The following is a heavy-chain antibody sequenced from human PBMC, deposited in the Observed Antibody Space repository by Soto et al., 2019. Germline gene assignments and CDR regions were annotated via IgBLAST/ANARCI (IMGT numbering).Heavy chain of an antibody. Sequence: QAQLVQSGAEVKKPGSSVRVCCKASGGTFSSYAISWVRQAPGQGLEWMGGIIPIFGTENYAQKFQGRATITADESTSTAYMELSSLRSEDTAVYYCARDRIAGSKYYNGMDVLGQGATVTVSS. CDR2: IIPIFGTE. D-gene: IGHD6-13*01. J-gene: IGHJ6*02. V-gene: IGHV1-69*01. CDR3: ARDRIAGSKYYNGMDV. CDR1: GGTFSSYA.